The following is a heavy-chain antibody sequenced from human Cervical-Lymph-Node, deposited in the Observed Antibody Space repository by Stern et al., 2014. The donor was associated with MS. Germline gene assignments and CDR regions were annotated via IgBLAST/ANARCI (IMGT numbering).Heavy chain of an antibody. J-gene: IGHJ6*02. Sequence: QVQLVQSGGGVVQPGRSLRLSCVVSGFTFSNHAMHWVRQAPGKGLEWVPVISYDGRNEYYTDSVQGRFTVSRDHSKNTLYLQMNSLRPDDTAVYYCARATSTTTVTTPYYGLDVWGQGTTVTVSS. CDR3: ARATSTTTVTTPYYGLDV. D-gene: IGHD4-17*01. CDR1: GFTFSNHA. CDR2: ISYDGRNE. V-gene: IGHV3-30*04.